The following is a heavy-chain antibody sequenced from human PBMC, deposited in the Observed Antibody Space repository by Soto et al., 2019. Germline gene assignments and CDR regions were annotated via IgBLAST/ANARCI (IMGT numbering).Heavy chain of an antibody. CDR1: GFTFSSYG. CDR2: IWYDGSNK. Sequence: QVQLVESGGGVVQPGRSLRLSCAASGFTFSSYGMHWVRQAPGKGLEWVAVIWYDGSNKYYADSVKGRITISRDNSKNTLYLQMNSLRAEDTAVYYCARSIAAAGTTTDFDYWGQGTLVTVSS. CDR3: ARSIAAAGTTTDFDY. V-gene: IGHV3-33*01. J-gene: IGHJ4*02. D-gene: IGHD6-13*01.